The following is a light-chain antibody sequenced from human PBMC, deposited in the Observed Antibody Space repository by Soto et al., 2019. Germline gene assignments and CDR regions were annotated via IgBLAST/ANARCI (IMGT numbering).Light chain of an antibody. CDR2: KVS. CDR1: QSLVHSDGIAY. J-gene: IGKJ5*01. V-gene: IGKV2-30*02. Sequence: DGVMTQYPLSLPFSLGQPASISCRANQSLVHSDGIAYFSWFQQRPGRSPRRLIYKVSNLDSGVPARFSGSGSGTDFALKISRVEAEDVGVYYCMQGTHWPITFGQGTRLEIK. CDR3: MQGTHWPIT.